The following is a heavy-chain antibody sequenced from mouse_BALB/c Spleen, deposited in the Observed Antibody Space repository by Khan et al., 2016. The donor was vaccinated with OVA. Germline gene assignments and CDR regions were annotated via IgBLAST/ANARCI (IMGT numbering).Heavy chain of an antibody. CDR1: GFSLTNYG. V-gene: IGHV2-6-1*01. D-gene: IGHD2-10*01. J-gene: IGHJ4*01. CDR3: ARQPYYHYYIMDD. Sequence: QMQLEESGPGLVAPSQSLSITCTISGFSLTNYGIHWVRQPPGKGLEWLIVIWSDGSTTYNSDLKSRLSISKDNSKSQVFLKMNSLQTDDTAMYYCARQPYYHYYIMDDWGQGTSVTVSS. CDR2: IWSDGST.